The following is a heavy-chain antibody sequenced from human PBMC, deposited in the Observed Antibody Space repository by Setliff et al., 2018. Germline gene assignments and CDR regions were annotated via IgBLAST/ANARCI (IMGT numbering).Heavy chain of an antibody. CDR1: GYIFNTFG. CDR3: ARSPPNRGVGQGHHMDV. CDR2: ISPYNGDR. Sequence: ASVKVSCKTSGYIFNTFGINWTRRVPGQGLEWIGWISPYNGDRKYAQNLQDRVTMTTDTSTSTAYLEVRSLRSDDTAVYYCARSPPNRGVGQGHHMDVWGKGTTVTVSS. V-gene: IGHV1-18*01. J-gene: IGHJ6*03. D-gene: IGHD1-26*01.